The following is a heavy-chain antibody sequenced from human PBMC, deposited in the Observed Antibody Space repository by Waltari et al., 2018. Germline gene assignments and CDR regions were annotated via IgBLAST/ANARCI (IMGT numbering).Heavy chain of an antibody. V-gene: IGHV3-30-3*01. Sequence: QVQLVESGGGVVQPGRSLRLSCAASGFTFSSYAMHWVRQAPGKGLEWVAVISYDGSNKYYADSVKGRFTISRDNSKNTLYLQMNSLRAEDTAVYYCARDPGAVVVPAATYDYWGQGTLVTVSS. CDR3: ARDPGAVVVPAATYDY. J-gene: IGHJ4*02. D-gene: IGHD2-2*01. CDR2: ISYDGSNK. CDR1: GFTFSSYA.